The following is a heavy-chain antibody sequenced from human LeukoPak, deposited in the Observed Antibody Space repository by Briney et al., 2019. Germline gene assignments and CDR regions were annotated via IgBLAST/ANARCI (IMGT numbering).Heavy chain of an antibody. CDR1: GFTFDDYD. Sequence: GRSLRLSCEASGFTFDDYDMHWVRQAPGKGLEWVSGITWNSGTIVYADSVKGRFIISRDNAKNSLYLQMKSLRPEDTALYYCAKEHGVAAHFKDWGQGTLVIVSS. J-gene: IGHJ4*02. CDR2: ITWNSGTI. CDR3: AKEHGVAAHFKD. D-gene: IGHD6-19*01. V-gene: IGHV3-9*01.